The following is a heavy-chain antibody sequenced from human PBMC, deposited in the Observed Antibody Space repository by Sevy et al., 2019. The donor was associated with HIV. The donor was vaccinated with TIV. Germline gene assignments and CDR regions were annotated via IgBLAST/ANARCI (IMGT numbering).Heavy chain of an antibody. V-gene: IGHV4-38-2*02. D-gene: IGHD3-10*01. J-gene: IGHJ2*01. CDR1: GYSISSGYY. Sequence: SETLSLTCTVSGYSISSGYYWGWIRQPPGKGLEWIGSIYHSGSTHYNLSLESRVTISVDTSKNQFSVRLSSVTAADTAVYYCARNDYFGTGNLHWSFDLWGRGALVTVSS. CDR3: ARNDYFGTGNLHWSFDL. CDR2: IYHSGST.